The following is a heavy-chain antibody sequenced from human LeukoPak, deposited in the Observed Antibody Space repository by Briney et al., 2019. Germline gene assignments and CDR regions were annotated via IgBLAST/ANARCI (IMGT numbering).Heavy chain of an antibody. CDR1: GGSSSSYY. J-gene: IGHJ4*02. CDR2: MYSSGST. V-gene: IGHV4-59*01. CDR3: ARAYSRSWDAFDY. Sequence: SETLSLTCTVSGGSSSSYYWSWIRQPPGKGLEWIGYMYSSGSTNYNPSLKSRVTISVDTSKSQFSLKLSSVTAADTAMYYCARAYSRSWDAFDYWGQGTLVTVSS. D-gene: IGHD6-13*01.